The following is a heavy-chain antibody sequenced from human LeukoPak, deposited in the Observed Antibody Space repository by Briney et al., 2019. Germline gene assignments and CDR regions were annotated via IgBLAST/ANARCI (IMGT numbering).Heavy chain of an antibody. Sequence: GGSLRLPCAASGFTFNIAWMTWVRQAPGKGLEWVGRIKSETEGGTTDYAAPVKSRFTISRDDSKTTLYLQMNSLKTEDSAMYYCATSSSGYDFLFDYWGQGTLVTVSS. CDR2: IKSETEGGTT. V-gene: IGHV3-15*01. CDR3: ATSSSGYDFLFDY. D-gene: IGHD5-12*01. CDR1: GFTFNIAW. J-gene: IGHJ4*02.